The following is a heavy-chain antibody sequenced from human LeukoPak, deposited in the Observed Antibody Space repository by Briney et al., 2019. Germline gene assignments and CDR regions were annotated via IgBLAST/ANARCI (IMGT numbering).Heavy chain of an antibody. CDR1: GGSIRGYY. V-gene: IGHV4-59*01. D-gene: IGHD2/OR15-2a*01. Sequence: SETLSLTCSVPGGSIRGYYWNWIRQPPGKGLEWIGYIYYSGSTNYNPSLKSRVTISVDKSKRQFSLNLTSVTAADTAVYYCARGGYYCNSFDPWGQGTLVSVSS. CDR2: IYYSGST. CDR3: ARGGYYCNSFDP. J-gene: IGHJ5*02.